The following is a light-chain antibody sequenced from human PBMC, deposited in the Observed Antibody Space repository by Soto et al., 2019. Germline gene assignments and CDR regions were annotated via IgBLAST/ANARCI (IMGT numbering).Light chain of an antibody. CDR1: QSVSNN. J-gene: IGKJ4*01. V-gene: IGKV3-15*01. Sequence: EIVMTQSPATLSVSPGERATLSCRASQSVSNNLAWYQQKPGQAPRLLIYFASTRATGVPARFSGSGSGTELTLTISSLQSGDFAVYYCQQYNAWPLTFGGGTKVETK. CDR3: QQYNAWPLT. CDR2: FAS.